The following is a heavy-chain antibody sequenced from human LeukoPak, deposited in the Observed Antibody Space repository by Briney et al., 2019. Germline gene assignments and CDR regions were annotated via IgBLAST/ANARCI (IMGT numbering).Heavy chain of an antibody. D-gene: IGHD6-19*01. Sequence: VASVKVSCKASGYTFTSYGISWVRQAPGQGLEWMGWISANNGNTNYAQNLQGRVTMTIDTSTSTAYMGLRSLRSDDTAVYYCARDSSGWYGVTGPRHFDYWGQGTLVTVSS. CDR1: GYTFTSYG. CDR3: ARDSSGWYGVTGPRHFDY. V-gene: IGHV1-18*01. J-gene: IGHJ4*02. CDR2: ISANNGNT.